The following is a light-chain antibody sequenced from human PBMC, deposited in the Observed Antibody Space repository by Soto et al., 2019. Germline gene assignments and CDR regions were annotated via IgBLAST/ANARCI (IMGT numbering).Light chain of an antibody. CDR2: EVN. V-gene: IGLV2-14*01. J-gene: IGLJ1*01. CDR3: SSHSSSSAYYV. CDR1: SSDIGYYDY. Sequence: QSVLTQPASVSGSPGQSITISWTGTSSDIGYYDYVSWHQHHSGKAPKLIIYEVNNRPSGVSNRFSGSKSVNTASLTISGLQAEDEADYYCSSHSSSSAYYVFGTGTKVTVL.